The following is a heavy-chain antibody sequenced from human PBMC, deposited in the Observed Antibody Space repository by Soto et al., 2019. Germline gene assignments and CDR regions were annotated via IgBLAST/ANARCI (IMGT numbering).Heavy chain of an antibody. CDR2: IIPIFGTA. CDR1: GGTFSSYA. J-gene: IGHJ4*02. D-gene: IGHD2-2*01. V-gene: IGHV1-69*13. CDR3: ARGPAHCSSTSCYPDSFDY. Sequence: SVKVSCKASGGTFSSYAISWVRQAPGQGLEWMGGIIPIFGTANYAQKFQGRVTITADESTSTAYMELSSLRSEDTAVYYCARGPAHCSSTSCYPDSFDYWGQGTLVTVSS.